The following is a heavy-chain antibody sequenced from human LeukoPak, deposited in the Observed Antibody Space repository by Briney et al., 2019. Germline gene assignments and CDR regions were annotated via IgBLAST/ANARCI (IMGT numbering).Heavy chain of an antibody. CDR3: ARYLDYGDSFYFDN. D-gene: IGHD4-17*01. CDR2: ISRSSSYI. J-gene: IGHJ4*02. CDR1: GFTFRSYS. V-gene: IGHV3-21*01. Sequence: PGGSLSLSCAASGFTFRSYSMNWVRQAPGKGLEWVSSISRSSSYIYYADSVKGRFTISRDNAKNSLYLQMNSLRAEDTAVYYCARYLDYGDSFYFDNWGQGALVTVSP.